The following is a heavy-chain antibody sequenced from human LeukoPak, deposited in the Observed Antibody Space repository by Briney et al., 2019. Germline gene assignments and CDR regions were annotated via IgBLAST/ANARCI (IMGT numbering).Heavy chain of an antibody. D-gene: IGHD3-3*01. CDR1: GGSISSGGYY. CDR2: IYYSGST. Sequence: SETLSLTCAVSGGSISSGGYYWGWIRQPPGKGLEWIGSIYYSGSTYYNPSLKSRVTISVDTSKNQFSLKLSSVTAADTAVYYCARGPDDFWSGCCFDYWGQGTLVTVSS. CDR3: ARGPDDFWSGCCFDY. J-gene: IGHJ4*02. V-gene: IGHV4-39*01.